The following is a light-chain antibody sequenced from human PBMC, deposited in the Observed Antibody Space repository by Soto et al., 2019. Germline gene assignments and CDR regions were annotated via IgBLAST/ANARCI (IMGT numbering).Light chain of an antibody. J-gene: IGKJ1*01. Sequence: DIHMTHSPSSLSASVGGTVTITCRASQNIDMYLNWYQQKPGKAPRVMISGASNLQSGVPSRFSVSGSGTDFTLTISSLQSEHFASYFCQHTFNAPPWRFGQGTKV. CDR3: QHTFNAPPWR. CDR1: QNIDMY. V-gene: IGKV1-39*01. CDR2: GAS.